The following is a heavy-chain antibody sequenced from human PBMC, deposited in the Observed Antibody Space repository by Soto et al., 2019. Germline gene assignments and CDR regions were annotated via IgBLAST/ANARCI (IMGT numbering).Heavy chain of an antibody. D-gene: IGHD3-10*01. CDR2: ISGSGGST. CDR3: AKIGALYYYGSGSS. V-gene: IGHV3-23*01. J-gene: IGHJ5*02. Sequence: HPGGSLRLSCAASGFTFSSYAMSWVRQAPGKGLEWVSAISGSGGSTYYADSVKGRFTISRDNSKNTLYLQMNSLRAEDTAVYYCAKIGALYYYGSGSSWGQGTLVTVSS. CDR1: GFTFSSYA.